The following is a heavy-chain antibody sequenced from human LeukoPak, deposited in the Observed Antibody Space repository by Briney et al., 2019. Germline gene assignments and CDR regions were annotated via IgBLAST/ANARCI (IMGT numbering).Heavy chain of an antibody. CDR2: ISSSGTTT. CDR3: MTLTVASNFDY. Sequence: GGSLRLSCAASGLSFSVYEMHWVRQAPGKGLEWISDISSSGTTTYYADSVRGRFTISRDNAKNSLYLQMNSLRAEDTAVYYCMTLTVASNFDYWGQGTLVTVSS. J-gene: IGHJ4*02. CDR1: GLSFSVYE. V-gene: IGHV3-48*03. D-gene: IGHD2-15*01.